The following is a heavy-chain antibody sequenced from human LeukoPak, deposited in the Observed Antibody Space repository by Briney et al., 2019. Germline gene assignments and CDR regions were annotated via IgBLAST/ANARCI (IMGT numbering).Heavy chain of an antibody. D-gene: IGHD2-21*02. Sequence: SVKVSCKASGGTFSSYAISWVRQAPGQGLEWMGRIIPILGIANYAQKFQGRVTITADKSTSTAYMELSSLRSEDTAVYYCARRHIEVVTGDYYYYGMDVWGQGTTVTVSS. J-gene: IGHJ6*02. CDR1: GGTFSSYA. V-gene: IGHV1-69*04. CDR3: ARRHIEVVTGDYYYYGMDV. CDR2: IIPILGIA.